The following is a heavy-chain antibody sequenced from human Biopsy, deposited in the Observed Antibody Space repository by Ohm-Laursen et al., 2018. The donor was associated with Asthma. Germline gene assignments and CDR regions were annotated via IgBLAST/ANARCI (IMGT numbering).Heavy chain of an antibody. Sequence: SLRLSCAASGFTFGDYWMSWVRQAPGKGLEWVAVITFDGSTQHYGDSVKGRFTISRGNSKNTLDLQMNSLREEDTAVYYCVRDGTDDAFDIWGQGTVVSVSS. D-gene: IGHD1-1*01. CDR3: VRDGTDDAFDI. J-gene: IGHJ3*02. CDR2: ITFDGSTQ. V-gene: IGHV3-30-3*01. CDR1: GFTFGDYW.